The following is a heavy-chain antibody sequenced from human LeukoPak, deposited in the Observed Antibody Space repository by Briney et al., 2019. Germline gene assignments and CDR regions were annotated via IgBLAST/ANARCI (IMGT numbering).Heavy chain of an antibody. CDR1: GFTFSSYA. V-gene: IGHV3-23*01. J-gene: IGHJ4*02. Sequence: GGSLRLSCAASGFTFSSYAMSWVRQAPXXXXEWVSAISGSGGSTYYADSVKGRFTISRDNSKNTLYLQMNSLRAEDTAVYYCAKCSYGGNSGGLDYWGQGTLVTVSS. D-gene: IGHD4-23*01. CDR3: AKCSYGGNSGGLDY. CDR2: ISGSGGST.